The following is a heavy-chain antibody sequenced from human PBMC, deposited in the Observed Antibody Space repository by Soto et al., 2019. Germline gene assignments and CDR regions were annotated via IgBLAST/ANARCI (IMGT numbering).Heavy chain of an antibody. D-gene: IGHD3-3*01. CDR2: ISAYNGNT. V-gene: IGHV1-18*01. CDR3: ARSPSRIYDFWSGPSDY. CDR1: GYTXTSYG. J-gene: IGHJ4*02. Sequence: GASVKVXCKASGYTXTSYGISWVRQSPGQGLEWMGWISAYNGNTNYAQKLQGRVTMTTDTSTSTAYMELRSLRSDDTAVYYCARSPSRIYDFWSGPSDYWGQGTLVTVSS.